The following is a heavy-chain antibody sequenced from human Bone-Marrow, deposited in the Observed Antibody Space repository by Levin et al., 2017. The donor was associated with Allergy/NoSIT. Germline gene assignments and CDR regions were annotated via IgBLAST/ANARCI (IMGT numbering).Heavy chain of an antibody. Sequence: PGGSLRLSCAASGFTFTNAWMSWLRQAPGKGLEWVGRIKSKTYGGTTDYAAPVKGIFTISRDDSKNTLYLQMNSLKTEDTAVYYCATDREMGAFDIWGQGTMVTVSS. CDR2: IKSKTYGGTT. D-gene: IGHD5-24*01. V-gene: IGHV3-15*01. CDR3: ATDREMGAFDI. J-gene: IGHJ3*02. CDR1: GFTFTNAW.